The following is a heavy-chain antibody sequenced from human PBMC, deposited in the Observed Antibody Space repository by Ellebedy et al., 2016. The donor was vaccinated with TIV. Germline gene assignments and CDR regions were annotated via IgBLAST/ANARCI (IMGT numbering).Heavy chain of an antibody. CDR1: GFTFSSYA. J-gene: IGHJ6*02. Sequence: GESLKISCAASGFTFSSYAMHWVRQAPGKGLVWVSRINSDGSSTSYADSVKGRFTISRDNAKNTLYLQMNSLRAEDTAVYYCARVGGSGWLYYYYGMDVWGQGTTVTVSS. D-gene: IGHD6-19*01. V-gene: IGHV3-74*01. CDR2: INSDGSST. CDR3: ARVGGSGWLYYYYGMDV.